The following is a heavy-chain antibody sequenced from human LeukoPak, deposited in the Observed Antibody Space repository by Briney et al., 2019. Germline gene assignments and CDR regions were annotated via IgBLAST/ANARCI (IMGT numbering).Heavy chain of an antibody. D-gene: IGHD2-15*01. CDR2: INPSGGST. CDR1: GYTFTSYY. J-gene: IGHJ6*02. Sequence: GASGKVSCKASGYTFTSYYMHWVRQAPGQGLEWMGIINPSGGSTSYAQKFQGRVTMTRDTSTSTVYMELSSLRAEDTAVYYCARDHSTCSGGSCYYYGMDVWGQGTTVTVSS. V-gene: IGHV1-46*01. CDR3: ARDHSTCSGGSCYYYGMDV.